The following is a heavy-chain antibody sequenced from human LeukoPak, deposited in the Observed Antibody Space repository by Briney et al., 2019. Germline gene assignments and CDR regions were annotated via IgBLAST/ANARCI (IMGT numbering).Heavy chain of an antibody. CDR2: INHSGYT. D-gene: IGHD4-17*01. Sequence: SETLSLTCAASGVSFDDYYWSWVRQTPGKGLEWIGEINHSGYTNDSPSLKSRVTLSIDTSRKQFSLNLSSVTVADAGIYYCTRMTTGHDYWGQGTLVTVSS. J-gene: IGHJ4*02. CDR3: TRMTTGHDY. CDR1: GVSFDDYY. V-gene: IGHV4-34*01.